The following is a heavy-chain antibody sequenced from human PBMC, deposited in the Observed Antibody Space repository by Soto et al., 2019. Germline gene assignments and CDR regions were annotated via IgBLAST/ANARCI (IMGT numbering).Heavy chain of an antibody. J-gene: IGHJ3*02. CDR3: ARGLYYYGSSGPDDAFDI. CDR1: GYTFTSYD. Sequence: QVQLVQSGAEVKKPGASVQVSCKTSGYTFTSYDINWVRQATGQGLGWMGWMNPNSGNTGYAQKFQGRVTMTRNTSISTAYMELSSLRSEDTAVYYCARGLYYYGSSGPDDAFDIWGQGTMVTVSS. V-gene: IGHV1-8*01. CDR2: MNPNSGNT. D-gene: IGHD3-22*01.